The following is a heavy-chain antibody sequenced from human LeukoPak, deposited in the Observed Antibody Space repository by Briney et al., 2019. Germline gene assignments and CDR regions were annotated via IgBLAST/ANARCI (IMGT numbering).Heavy chain of an antibody. D-gene: IGHD3-22*01. CDR1: GFTCSNYG. J-gene: IGHJ4*02. CDR2: ISSNGGRT. V-gene: IGHV3-64*01. CDR3: ARGPYDSTNYYYDY. Sequence: GGSLRLSCAASGFTCSNYGMHWVRQAPGKGLEYVSSISSNGGRTYYANSVKGRFTISRDNSKNTLYLQMGSLRDEDMAVYYCARGPYDSTNYYYDYWGQGTLVTVSS.